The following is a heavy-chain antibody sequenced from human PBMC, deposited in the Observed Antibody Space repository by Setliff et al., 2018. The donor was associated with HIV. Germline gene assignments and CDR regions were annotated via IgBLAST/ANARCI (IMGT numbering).Heavy chain of an antibody. CDR2: IRYDGNNE. V-gene: IGHV3-30*02. D-gene: IGHD2-2*01. J-gene: IGHJ4*02. CDR3: ARTFVAPAATPIDY. CDR1: RFDFNNYW. Sequence: GGSLRLSCAASRFDFNNYWMCWVRQAPGKGLEWVAFIRYDGNNENYADSVKGRFTISRDNSKNTLYLQMNSLRAEDTAVYYCARTFVAPAATPIDYWGQGTLVTVSS.